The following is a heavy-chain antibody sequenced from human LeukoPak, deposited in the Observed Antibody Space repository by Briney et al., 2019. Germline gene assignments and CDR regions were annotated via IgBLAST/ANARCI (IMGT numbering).Heavy chain of an antibody. CDR3: ADDFGA. V-gene: IGHV4-4*07. CDR2: IYPSGTT. D-gene: IGHD4-17*01. Sequence: PSEILSLTCSVSGGSVSSYYWSWIRQPAGKGLEWIGRIYPSGTTHYNPSLKSRVTMSVDTSKNHFSLKVFSVTAADTAVYYCADDFGAWGQGTLVTVSS. J-gene: IGHJ5*02. CDR1: GGSVSSYY.